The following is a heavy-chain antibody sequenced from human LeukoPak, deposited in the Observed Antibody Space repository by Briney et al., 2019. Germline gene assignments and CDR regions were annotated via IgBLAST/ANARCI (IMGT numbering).Heavy chain of an antibody. Sequence: QAGGSLRLSCAASGFTVSSNYMSWVRQAPGKGLEWVAVISYDGSNKYYADSVKGRFTISRDKSKKTLYLQMNSLRAEDTAVYYCARDFSPTTVTFFDYWGQGTLVTVSS. D-gene: IGHD4-17*01. CDR2: ISYDGSNK. CDR3: ARDFSPTTVTFFDY. V-gene: IGHV3-30-3*01. J-gene: IGHJ4*02. CDR1: GFTVSSNY.